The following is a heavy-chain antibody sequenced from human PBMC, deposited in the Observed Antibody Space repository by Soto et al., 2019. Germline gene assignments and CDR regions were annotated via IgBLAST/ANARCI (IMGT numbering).Heavy chain of an antibody. Sequence: GGSLRLSCAASGFTFSSYGMHWVRQAPGKGLECVAVISYDGSNKYYADSVKGRFTISRDNSKNTLYLQMNSLRAEDTAVYYCAKFFYEGYSSSWGDGMDVWGQGTTVTVSS. V-gene: IGHV3-30*18. J-gene: IGHJ6*02. CDR1: GFTFSSYG. CDR2: ISYDGSNK. CDR3: AKFFYEGYSSSWGDGMDV. D-gene: IGHD6-13*01.